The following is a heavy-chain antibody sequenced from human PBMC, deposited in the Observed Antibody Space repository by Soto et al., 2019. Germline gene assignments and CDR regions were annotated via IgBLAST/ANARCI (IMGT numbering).Heavy chain of an antibody. D-gene: IGHD6-19*01. J-gene: IGHJ4*02. CDR3: ATGSSSAWLIPLDY. CDR2: ISGGGGNT. V-gene: IGHV3-23*01. CDR1: GFIFSSYA. Sequence: GGSLRLSCTASGFIFSSYAMSWVRQAPGKGLEWVSMISGGGGNTQYGDSVKGRFTISRDNSKNTLYLQMNTLRAEDTAVYYCATGSSSAWLIPLDYWGQGALVTVSS.